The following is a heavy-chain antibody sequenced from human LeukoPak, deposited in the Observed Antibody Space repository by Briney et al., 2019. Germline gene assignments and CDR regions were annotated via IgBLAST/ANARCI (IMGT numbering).Heavy chain of an antibody. CDR1: GGTFSSYA. CDR2: IIPIFGTA. V-gene: IGHV1-69*13. Sequence: ASVKVSCKASGGTFSSYAISWVRQAPGQGLEWMGGIIPIFGTANYAQKFQGRVTITADESTSTAYMELSSLRSEDTAVYYCASGNYYDSSGYPIGWGQGTLVTVSS. CDR3: ASGNYYDSSGYPIG. J-gene: IGHJ4*02. D-gene: IGHD3-22*01.